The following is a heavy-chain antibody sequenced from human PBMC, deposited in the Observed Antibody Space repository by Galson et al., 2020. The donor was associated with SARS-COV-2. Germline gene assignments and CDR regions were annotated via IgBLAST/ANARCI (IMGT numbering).Heavy chain of an antibody. J-gene: IGHJ4*02. Sequence: GESLKISCAASGLTFSSYVMHWVRQAPGKGPEWVAVISSDGSNRYYADSLKGRFTISRDNSKSTLYLQMNSLRAEDTALYYCARGGQWELPYDFDFWGQGTLVTVSS. CDR3: ARGGQWELPYDFDF. CDR2: ISSDGSNR. D-gene: IGHD1-26*01. CDR1: GLTFSSYV. V-gene: IGHV3-30*03.